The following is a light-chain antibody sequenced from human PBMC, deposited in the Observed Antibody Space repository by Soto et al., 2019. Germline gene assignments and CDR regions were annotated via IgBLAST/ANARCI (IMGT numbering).Light chain of an antibody. CDR1: SSNIGAGFD. Sequence: QSALTQPSSVSGAPGQRVTISCTGISSNIGAGFDVHWYQQLPGTGPKLLIFETTNRPSGVPDRFSGSKSGTSASLAITGLQAEDEADYYCQSYDSSLRGVVFGGGTKLTVL. CDR3: QSYDSSLRGVV. J-gene: IGLJ2*01. CDR2: ETT. V-gene: IGLV1-40*01.